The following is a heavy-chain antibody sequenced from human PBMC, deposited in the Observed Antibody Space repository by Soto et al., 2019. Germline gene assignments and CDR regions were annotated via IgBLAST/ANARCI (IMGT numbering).Heavy chain of an antibody. D-gene: IGHD3-3*01. Sequence: QVQLVQSGAEVKKPGASVKVSCKASGYTFTSYDINWVRQATGQGLEWMGWMNPNSGNTGYAQKFQGRVTMTRNTSISTAYRELSSLRSEDTAVYYCARQYYDFWSGYWTYYFDYWGQGTLVTVSS. CDR2: MNPNSGNT. CDR1: GYTFTSYD. CDR3: ARQYYDFWSGYWTYYFDY. J-gene: IGHJ4*02. V-gene: IGHV1-8*01.